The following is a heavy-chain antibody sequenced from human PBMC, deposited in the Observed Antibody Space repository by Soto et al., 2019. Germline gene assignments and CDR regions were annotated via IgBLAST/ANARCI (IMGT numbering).Heavy chain of an antibody. CDR1: GFTFSSYW. J-gene: IGHJ5*02. V-gene: IGHV3-74*01. D-gene: IGHD4-17*01. CDR2: INSDASTT. CDR3: ARVRYGDYGRFDP. Sequence: EVQLVESGGGLVQSGGSLTLSYTASGFTFSSYWMHWIRQVPGKGLVWVSRINSDASTTTYADSVKGRFTISRDNAKNTLYLQMNSLRAEDTAVYYCARVRYGDYGRFDPWGQGTLVTVSS.